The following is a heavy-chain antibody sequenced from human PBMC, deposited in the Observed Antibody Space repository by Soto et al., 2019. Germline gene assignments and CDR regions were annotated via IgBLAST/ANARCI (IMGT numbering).Heavy chain of an antibody. CDR1: GYTFTSYG. Sequence: QVQLVQSGAEVKKPGASVKVSCKASGYTFTSYGISWVRQAPGQGLERMGWISAYIGNTNYAQKHQGRVTMTTATSTSTAVMELRSLRSDDTAVYYCEKDDPVYSSSSGFDYWGQGTLVTVSS. CDR3: EKDDPVYSSSSGFDY. CDR2: ISAYIGNT. J-gene: IGHJ4*02. V-gene: IGHV1-18*01. D-gene: IGHD6-6*01.